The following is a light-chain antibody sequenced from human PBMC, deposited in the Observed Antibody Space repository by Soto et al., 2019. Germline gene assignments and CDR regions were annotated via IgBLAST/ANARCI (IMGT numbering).Light chain of an antibody. CDR2: RNN. CDR3: AAWDDSLSGHVV. CDR1: SSNIGNND. Sequence: QLVLTQTPSASGTPGQRVTISCSGSSSNIGNNDVYWYQQLPGTAPKLLIYRNNQRPSGVPDRFSGSKSGTSASLAISGLRSEDEADYYCAAWDDSLSGHVVFGGGTKVTVL. J-gene: IGLJ2*01. V-gene: IGLV1-47*01.